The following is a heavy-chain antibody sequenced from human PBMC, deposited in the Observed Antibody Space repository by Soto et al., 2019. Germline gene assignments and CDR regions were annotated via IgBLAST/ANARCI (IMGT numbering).Heavy chain of an antibody. CDR3: ARIRSVFSGGRNDY. CDR1: GGSISTYY. Sequence: QVQLQESGPGLVKPSETLSLTCTLSGGSISTYYWSWIRQPSGKGLEWIGYVYDRATTSYNPSLKTRVTISADTSKNQFSLNLRSVTAADTAVYFCARIRSVFSGGRNDYWGQGILVTVSS. CDR2: VYDRATT. D-gene: IGHD2-15*01. V-gene: IGHV4-59*08. J-gene: IGHJ4*02.